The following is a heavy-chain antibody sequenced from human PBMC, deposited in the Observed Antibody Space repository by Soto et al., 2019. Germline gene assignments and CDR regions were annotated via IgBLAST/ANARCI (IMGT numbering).Heavy chain of an antibody. CDR1: GDSISNSRFY. J-gene: IGHJ4*02. CDR3: ARASIVAAGLGPFDY. Sequence: SETLSLTCTVSGDSISNSRFYWAWIRQPPGEGLEWIGSIYHTGNAYYNPSLKSRVTISVDTSKNQFSLKLTSVTAADTAVYYCARASIVAAGLGPFDYWGQGTLVTVSS. CDR2: IYHTGNA. V-gene: IGHV4-39*01. D-gene: IGHD6-13*01.